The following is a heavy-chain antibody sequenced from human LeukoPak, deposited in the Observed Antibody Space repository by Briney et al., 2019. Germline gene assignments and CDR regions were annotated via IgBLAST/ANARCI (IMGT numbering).Heavy chain of an antibody. CDR2: ISGGGTT. Sequence: PGGSLRLSCETSGFTFNNYAVSWVRQAPGKGLEWVSSISGGGTTYYADSVKGRFTISRDSSQNTLYLQMNSLRAEDAAVYFCARGWSSVSYYSQYWGQGTLVTVSS. J-gene: IGHJ4*02. CDR1: GFTFNNYA. D-gene: IGHD6-13*01. V-gene: IGHV3-23*01. CDR3: ARGWSSVSYYSQY.